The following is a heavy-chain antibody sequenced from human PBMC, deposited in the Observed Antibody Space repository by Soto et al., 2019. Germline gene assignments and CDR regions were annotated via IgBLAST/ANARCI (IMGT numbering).Heavy chain of an antibody. V-gene: IGHV3-48*03. CDR3: ARTYSSSSPFDY. Sequence: HPGGSLRLSCAASGFTFSSYEMNWVRQAPGKGLEWVSYISSSGSTIYYADSVKGRFTISRDNAKNSLYLQMNSLRAEDTAVYYCARTYSSSSPFDYWGQGTLVTVSS. D-gene: IGHD6-6*01. CDR1: GFTFSSYE. J-gene: IGHJ4*02. CDR2: ISSSGSTI.